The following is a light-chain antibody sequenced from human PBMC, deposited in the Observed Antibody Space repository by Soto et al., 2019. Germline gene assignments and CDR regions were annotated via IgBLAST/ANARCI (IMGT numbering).Light chain of an antibody. CDR2: GAS. J-gene: IGKJ5*01. V-gene: IGKV3-20*01. CDR1: QSVSTSY. Sequence: EIVLTQSPGTLSLSSGERATLSCRASQSVSTSYLGWYQQKPGQAPRLLIYGASSRATGIPDRFSGSGSGTDFTLTISRLEPEDFAVYYCQQYGSSSITFGQGTRLEIK. CDR3: QQYGSSSIT.